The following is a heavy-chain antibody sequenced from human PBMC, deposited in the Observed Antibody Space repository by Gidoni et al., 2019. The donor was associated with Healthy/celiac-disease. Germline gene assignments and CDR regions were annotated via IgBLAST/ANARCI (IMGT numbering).Heavy chain of an antibody. CDR1: GGTFSSYT. D-gene: IGHD6-19*01. CDR3: ARDQEAVAGMWDYYYYYGMDV. Sequence: QVQLVQSGAEVKKPGSSVKVSCKASGGTFSSYTISWVRQAPGQGLEWMGRIIPILGIANYAQKFQGRVTITADKSTSTAYMELSSLRSEDTAVYYCARDQEAVAGMWDYYYYYGMDVWGQGTTVTVSS. J-gene: IGHJ6*02. CDR2: IIPILGIA. V-gene: IGHV1-69*08.